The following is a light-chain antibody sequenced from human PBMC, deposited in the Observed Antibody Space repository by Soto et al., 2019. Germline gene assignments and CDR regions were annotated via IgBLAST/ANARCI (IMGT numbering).Light chain of an antibody. J-gene: IGKJ1*01. CDR2: DAS. Sequence: AVTQCPASLSLSPWRRAAVLCSAIQSVSTFLAWYQQKPGQAPRLLIYDASNRATGIPARFSGSGSGTDFTLTISSLEPEDFAVYYCQQCANWPQTWAFGQGTKVDIK. V-gene: IGKV3-11*01. CDR3: QQCANWPQTWA. CDR1: QSVSTF.